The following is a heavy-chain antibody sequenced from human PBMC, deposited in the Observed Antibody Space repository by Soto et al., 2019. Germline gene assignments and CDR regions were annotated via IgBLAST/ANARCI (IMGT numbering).Heavy chain of an antibody. J-gene: IGHJ2*01. CDR3: AKNGWAETATVTPWYFDL. D-gene: IGHD4-17*01. CDR1: GFSFNNNG. Sequence: QAQLVESGGGVVQPGRSLRLSCAASGFSFNNNGMHWVRQAPGKGLEWVAVISYDGGTEYYADSVKGRFTISRDNSRNTLYLQMNSLRTEDTAIYYCAKNGWAETATVTPWYFDLWGRRILVTVSS. V-gene: IGHV3-30*18. CDR2: ISYDGGTE.